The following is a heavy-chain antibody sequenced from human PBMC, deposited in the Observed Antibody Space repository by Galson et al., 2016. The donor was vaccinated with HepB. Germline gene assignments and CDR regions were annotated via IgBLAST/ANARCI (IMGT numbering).Heavy chain of an antibody. D-gene: IGHD3-10*01. V-gene: IGHV1-58*01. CDR2: IVVGSGRT. CDR1: EFTFTSST. CDR3: DLRVPGVLWPRGITGDD. J-gene: IGHJ4*02. Sequence: SVKVSCKVSEFTFTSSTVHWVRQTRGHRLEWMGSIVVGSGRTDSAQNFQERGTITRDMSATTVYMELRSLTSDVTAVYFCDLRVPGVLWPRGITGDDWGQGTLVTVSS.